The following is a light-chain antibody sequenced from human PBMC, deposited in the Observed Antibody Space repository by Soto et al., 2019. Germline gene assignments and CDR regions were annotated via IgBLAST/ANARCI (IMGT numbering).Light chain of an antibody. CDR1: QXVSSSS. CDR2: GTS. CDR3: QQYGNSRFT. V-gene: IGKV3-20*01. J-gene: IGKJ2*01. Sequence: LSAGDRATXSCRAXQXVSSSSFAWYQQKPGQAPRLLIFGTSARATGIPDRFRGCGSGTEFTLTITRLEPEDFAVYYCQQYGNSRFTFGRGTKLEIK.